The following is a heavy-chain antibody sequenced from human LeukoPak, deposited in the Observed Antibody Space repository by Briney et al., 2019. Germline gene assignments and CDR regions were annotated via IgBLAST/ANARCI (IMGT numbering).Heavy chain of an antibody. Sequence: GGSLRLSCAASGFTFNRHVMTWVRQAPGKGLEWVSAISGSGSTTYYADSVQGRFTISRDKSANMVYLQMSSLSAEDTALYYCARARGATGEGFDYWGQGTLITVSS. J-gene: IGHJ4*01. CDR2: ISGSGSTT. CDR3: ARARGATGEGFDY. V-gene: IGHV3-23*01. D-gene: IGHD7-27*01. CDR1: GFTFNRHV.